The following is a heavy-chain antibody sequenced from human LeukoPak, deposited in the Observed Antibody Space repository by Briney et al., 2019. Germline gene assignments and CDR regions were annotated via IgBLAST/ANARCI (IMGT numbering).Heavy chain of an antibody. CDR3: ARYLLRYFDSPGWFDP. CDR2: IYTSGST. CDR1: GGSISSYY. J-gene: IGHJ5*02. V-gene: IGHV4-4*07. Sequence: SETLSLTCTVSGGSISSYYWSWIRQPAGKGLEWIGRIYTSGSTNYNPPLKSRVTMSVDTSKNQFSLKLSSVTAADTAVYYCARYLLRYFDSPGWFDPWGQGTLVTVSS. D-gene: IGHD3-9*01.